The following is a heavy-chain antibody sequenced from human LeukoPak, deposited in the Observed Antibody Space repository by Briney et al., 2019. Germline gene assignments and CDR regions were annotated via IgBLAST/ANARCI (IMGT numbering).Heavy chain of an antibody. J-gene: IGHJ4*02. CDR2: ISSSSSYI. CDR3: ASVLVWFGEVDY. D-gene: IGHD3-10*01. V-gene: IGHV3-21*01. Sequence: GGSLRLSCAASGFTFSSYSMNWVRQAPGKGLEWFSSISSSSSYIYYADSVKGRFTISRDNAKNSLYLQMNSLRAEDTAVYYCASVLVWFGEVDYWGQGTLVTVSS. CDR1: GFTFSSYS.